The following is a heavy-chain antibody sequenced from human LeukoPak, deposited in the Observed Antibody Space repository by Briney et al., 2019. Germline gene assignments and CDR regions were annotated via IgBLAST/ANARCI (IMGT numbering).Heavy chain of an antibody. CDR3: ARGGILGYDSFDY. D-gene: IGHD5-12*01. CDR2: IWYDGGNK. CDR1: GFTFSSYG. Sequence: GRSLRLSCAASGFTFSSYGMHWVRQAPGKGLEWVAVIWYDGGNKYYADSVKGRFTISRDNSKNTLYLQMNSLRAEDTAVYYCARGGILGYDSFDYWGQGALVTVSS. J-gene: IGHJ4*02. V-gene: IGHV3-33*01.